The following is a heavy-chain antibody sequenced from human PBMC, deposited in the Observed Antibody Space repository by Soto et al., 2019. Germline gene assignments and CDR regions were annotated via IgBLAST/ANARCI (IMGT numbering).Heavy chain of an antibody. V-gene: IGHV3-23*01. CDR3: AKTRLRFLEWSHYYFDY. J-gene: IGHJ4*02. D-gene: IGHD3-3*01. Sequence: GGSLRLSCAASGFTFSSYAMSWVRQAPGKGLEWVSAISGSGGSTYYADSVKGRFTISRDNSKNTLYLQMNSLRAEDTAVYYCAKTRLRFLEWSHYYFDYWGQGTLVTVSS. CDR1: GFTFSSYA. CDR2: ISGSGGST.